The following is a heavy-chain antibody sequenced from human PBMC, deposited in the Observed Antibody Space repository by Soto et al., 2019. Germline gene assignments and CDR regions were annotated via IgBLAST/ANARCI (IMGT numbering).Heavy chain of an antibody. J-gene: IGHJ4*02. CDR2: INAGNGNT. Sequence: QVQLVQSGAEVKKPGASVKVSCKASGYTFTSYAMHWVRQAPGQRLEWMGWINAGNGNTKYSQKFQGRVTITRDTSVSTAYMELSSLRSEDTAVYYCARGGLVWFGDPSPFDYWGQGTLVTVSS. D-gene: IGHD3-10*01. CDR3: ARGGLVWFGDPSPFDY. V-gene: IGHV1-3*01. CDR1: GYTFTSYA.